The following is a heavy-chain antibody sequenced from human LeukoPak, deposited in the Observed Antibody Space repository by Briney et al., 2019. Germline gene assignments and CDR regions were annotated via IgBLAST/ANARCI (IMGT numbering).Heavy chain of an antibody. CDR3: AKGLRGYSYAFDY. D-gene: IGHD5-18*01. V-gene: IGHV3-21*04. CDR2: ISTSSSYI. J-gene: IGHJ4*02. Sequence: GGSLRLSCAASGFTFSNYNMNWVRQAPGKGLEWVSSISTSSSYIYYAGSVKGRFTISRDNAKNSLYLQMNSLRAEDTALYYCAKGLRGYSYAFDYWGQGTLVTVSS. CDR1: GFTFSNYN.